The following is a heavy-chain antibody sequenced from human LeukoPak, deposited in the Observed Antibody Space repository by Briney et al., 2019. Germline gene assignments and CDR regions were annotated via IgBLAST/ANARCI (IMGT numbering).Heavy chain of an antibody. CDR3: ARAGWFGVIDAFDI. Sequence: ASVKVSCKASGYTFTSYGISWVRQAPGQGLEWMGWINPNSGGTNYAQKFQGRVTITADESTSTAYMELSSLRSEDTAVYYCARAGWFGVIDAFDIWGQGTMVTVSS. D-gene: IGHD3-10*01. CDR1: GYTFTSYG. V-gene: IGHV1-18*01. J-gene: IGHJ3*02. CDR2: INPNSGGT.